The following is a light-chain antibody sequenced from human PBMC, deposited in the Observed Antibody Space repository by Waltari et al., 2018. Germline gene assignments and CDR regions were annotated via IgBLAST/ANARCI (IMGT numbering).Light chain of an antibody. CDR3: LQNTYWPFI. V-gene: IGKV2-30*02. CDR2: KVS. J-gene: IGKJ2*01. Sequence: QSLVHRDVNPDLNWFHQMPGQSPRRLSDKVSNRESGVPDRFSGSGSGTDFTLKISRVEAEDVGIYYCLQNTYWPFIFGQGTKLEIK. CDR1: QSLVHRDVNPD.